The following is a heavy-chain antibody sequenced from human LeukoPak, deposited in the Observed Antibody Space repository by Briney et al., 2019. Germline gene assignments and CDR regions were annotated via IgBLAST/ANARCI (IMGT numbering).Heavy chain of an antibody. V-gene: IGHV6-1*01. J-gene: IGHJ3*01. CDR2: TYYRSKWYY. Sequence: SQTLSLTCDISGDTVSSNSAAWNWIRQSPSRGLEWLGRTYYRSKWYYDYAVSVKSRITISPDTSKNQFSLQLKSVTADDTAVYYCARGFALDFWGQGTMVTVSS. CDR3: ARGFALDF. CDR1: GDTVSSNSAA.